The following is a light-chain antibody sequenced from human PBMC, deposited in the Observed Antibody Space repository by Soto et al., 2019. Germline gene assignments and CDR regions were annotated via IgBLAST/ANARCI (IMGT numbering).Light chain of an antibody. J-gene: IGLJ1*01. CDR1: SSDVAGYNY. Sequence: ALTQPRSVSGSPGQSVTISCTGASSDVAGYNYVSWYQQHPGKAPKLMIYDVTKRPSGVPDRFSGSKSGNTASLTISGLQAEDGADYHCCSYAGSYSYVFGTGTKVTVL. V-gene: IGLV2-11*01. CDR2: DVT. CDR3: CSYAGSYSYV.